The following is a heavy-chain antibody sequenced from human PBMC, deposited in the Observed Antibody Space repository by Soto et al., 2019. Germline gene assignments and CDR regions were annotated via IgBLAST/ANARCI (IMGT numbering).Heavy chain of an antibody. Sequence: GASVKVSCKASGGTFSSYAISWVRQAPGQGLEWMGGIIPIFGTANYAQKFQGRVTITADASTSTAYMELSRLRSEDTAVYYCARAKIQLADAFDIWGQGTMVTVSS. V-gene: IGHV1-69*13. CDR3: ARAKIQLADAFDI. CDR2: IIPIFGTA. CDR1: GGTFSSYA. D-gene: IGHD1-1*01. J-gene: IGHJ3*02.